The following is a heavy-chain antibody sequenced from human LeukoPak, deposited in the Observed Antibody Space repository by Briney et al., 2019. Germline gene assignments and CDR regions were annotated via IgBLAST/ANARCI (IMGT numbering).Heavy chain of an antibody. CDR1: GFTFSGSA. D-gene: IGHD2-15*01. CDR2: IRSKANSYAT. V-gene: IGHV3-73*01. CDR3: TRLPFPQYGGLSSFDY. J-gene: IGHJ4*02. Sequence: PGGSLRLSCAASGFTFSGSAMPWVRQASGKGLEWVGGIRSKANSYATPYSGSVKGRFTISRDESKNTAYLQMNSLKTEDTAVYYCTRLPFPQYGGLSSFDYWGQGTLVTVSS.